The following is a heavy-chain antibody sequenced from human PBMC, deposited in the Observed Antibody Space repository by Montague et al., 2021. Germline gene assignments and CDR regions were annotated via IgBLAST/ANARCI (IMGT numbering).Heavy chain of an antibody. D-gene: IGHD5-18*01. V-gene: IGHV4-4*07. J-gene: IGHJ6*03. Sequence: SETLSLTCSGSGGSISTYYWCRIRQPPAQGLEWIGHISPCGSTKYNPSLKSRVSMSVDTSKTQFSLTLYPVSAADAAVYYCARGWIQLWEVGPVSGHYYYIGVWGKGTTVTVSS. CDR2: ISPCGST. CDR1: GGSISTYY. CDR3: ARGWIQLWEVGPVSGHYYYIGV.